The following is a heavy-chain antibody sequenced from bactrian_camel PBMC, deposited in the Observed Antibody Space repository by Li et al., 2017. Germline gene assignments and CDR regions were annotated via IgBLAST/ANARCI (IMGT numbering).Heavy chain of an antibody. D-gene: IGHD3*01. CDR2: INKAGDGT. J-gene: IGHJ4*01. CDR3: VHDYASPDGFDPVRR. Sequence: DVQLVESGGGSVQAGGSLTLSCTASGFTFDDDEGDVGWWRQAPGKRLEWVSDINKAGDGTYYADSVKGRFTISQDNAKKILYLQMNDLKPEDTAMYYCVHDYASPDGFDPVRRWGQGTQVTVS. CDR1: GFTFDDDEGD. V-gene: IGHV3S40*01.